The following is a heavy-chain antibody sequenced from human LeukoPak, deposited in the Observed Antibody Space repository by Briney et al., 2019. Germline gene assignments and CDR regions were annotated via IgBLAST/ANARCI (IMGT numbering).Heavy chain of an antibody. CDR1: GFTFSSYA. CDR3: ARGLSYYGANYYGMDV. V-gene: IGHV3-30-3*01. CDR2: ISYDGSSK. D-gene: IGHD3-10*01. Sequence: PGGSLRLSCAASGFTFSSYAMHWVRQAPGKGLEWVAVISYDGSSKYYADSVKGRFTISRDNSKNTLYLQMNSLRAEDTAVYYCARGLSYYGANYYGMDVWGQGTTVTVSS. J-gene: IGHJ6*02.